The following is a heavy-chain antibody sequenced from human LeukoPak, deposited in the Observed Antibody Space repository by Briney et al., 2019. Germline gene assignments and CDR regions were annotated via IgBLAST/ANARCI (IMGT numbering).Heavy chain of an antibody. CDR3: ARDPQSWFGEAAMDV. Sequence: ASVKVSCKASGYTFTSFGISWVRQAPGHGLEWIGWISGYNGNTDYAQNLQGRVTMTMDTSTSTAYMELRSLKSDDTAVYYCARDPQSWFGEAAMDVWGQGTTVTVFS. J-gene: IGHJ6*02. D-gene: IGHD3-10*01. CDR1: GYTFTSFG. CDR2: ISGYNGNT. V-gene: IGHV1-18*01.